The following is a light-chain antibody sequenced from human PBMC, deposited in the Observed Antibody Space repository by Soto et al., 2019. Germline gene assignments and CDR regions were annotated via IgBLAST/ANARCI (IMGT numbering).Light chain of an antibody. CDR1: NFGSKG. V-gene: IGLV3-21*02. Sequence: SYELTQPPSVSVSPGQTATVTRGGNNFGSKGVHWYQQKPGQAPVLVVYEDSDRPSGITERYSGSNSGNKANLTISRVEAGDEADYYCQGWDSSSDQYVFATGTKVTV. CDR3: QGWDSSSDQYV. J-gene: IGLJ1*01. CDR2: EDS.